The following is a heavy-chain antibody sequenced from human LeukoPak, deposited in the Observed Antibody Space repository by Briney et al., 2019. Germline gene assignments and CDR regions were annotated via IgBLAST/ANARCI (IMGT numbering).Heavy chain of an antibody. CDR3: ARTCGKYGDYGDHYYYYYMDV. J-gene: IGHJ6*03. CDR1: GYIYSNYG. D-gene: IGHD4-17*01. V-gene: IGHV1-69*13. Sequence: SVKVSCKASGYIYSNYGISWVRQAPGQGLEWMGGIIPIFGTANYAQKFQGRVTITADESTSTAYMELSSLRSEDTAVYYCARTCGKYGDYGDHYYYYYMDVWGKGTTVIISS. CDR2: IIPIFGTA.